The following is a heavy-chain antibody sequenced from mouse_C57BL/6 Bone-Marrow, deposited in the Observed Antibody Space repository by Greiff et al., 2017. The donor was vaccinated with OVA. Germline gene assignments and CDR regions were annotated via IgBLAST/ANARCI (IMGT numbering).Heavy chain of an antibody. J-gene: IGHJ2*01. CDR2: ISDGGSYT. V-gene: IGHV5-4*01. CDR1: GFTFSSYA. D-gene: IGHD4-1*01. CDR3: ARETGNNYFDY. Sequence: EVKVVESGGGLVKPGGSLKLSCAASGFTFSSYAMSWVRQTPEKRLEWVATISDGGSYTYYPDNVKGRFTISRDNAKNNLYLQMSHLKSEDTAMYYCARETGNNYFDYWGQGTTLTVSS.